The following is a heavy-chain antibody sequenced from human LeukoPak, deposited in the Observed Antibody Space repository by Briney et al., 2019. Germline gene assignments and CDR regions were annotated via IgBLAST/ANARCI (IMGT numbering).Heavy chain of an antibody. J-gene: IGHJ4*02. Sequence: SETLSLTCTVSGGFISSSSYYWGWIRQPPGKGLEWIGSIYYSGSTYYNPSLKSRVTTSVDTSKNQSSLKLTSVTAADTAVYYCARGDYRRGENYFDYWGQGTLVTVSS. CDR3: ARGDYRRGENYFDY. D-gene: IGHD4/OR15-4a*01. V-gene: IGHV4-39*01. CDR1: GGFISSSSYY. CDR2: IYYSGST.